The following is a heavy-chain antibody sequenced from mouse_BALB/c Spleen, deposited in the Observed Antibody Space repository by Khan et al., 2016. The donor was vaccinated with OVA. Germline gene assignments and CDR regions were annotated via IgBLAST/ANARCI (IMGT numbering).Heavy chain of an antibody. J-gene: IGHJ1*01. V-gene: IGHV9-3-1*01. CDR2: INTYTGEP. CDR3: ASGGNWYFDV. D-gene: IGHD1-1*02. Sequence: QIQLVQSGPELKKPGETVKISCKASGYTFTNYGMNWVKQTPGKDLKWMGWINTYTGEPTYADDFKGRFAFSLDTSASTAYLQINNLKHEDTATYFCASGGNWYFDVWGAGTTVTVSS. CDR1: GYTFTNYG.